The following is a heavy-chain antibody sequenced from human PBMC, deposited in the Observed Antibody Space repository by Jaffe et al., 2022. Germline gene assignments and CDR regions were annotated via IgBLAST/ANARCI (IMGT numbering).Heavy chain of an antibody. V-gene: IGHV3-66*02. D-gene: IGHD5-12*01. CDR1: GFTVSSNY. CDR2: IYSGGST. CDR3: ARVRTSGTHDEVVIGYDPIGRNYYYYYMDV. Sequence: EVQLVESGGGLVQPGGSLRLSCAASGFTVSSNYMSWVRQAPGKGLEWVSVIYSGGSTYYADSVKGRFTISRDNSKNTLYLQMNSLRAEDTAVYYCARVRTSGTHDEVVIGYDPIGRNYYYYYMDVWGKGTTVTVSS. J-gene: IGHJ6*03.